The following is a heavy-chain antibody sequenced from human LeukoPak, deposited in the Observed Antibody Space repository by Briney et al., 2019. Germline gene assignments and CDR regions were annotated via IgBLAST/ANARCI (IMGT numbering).Heavy chain of an antibody. D-gene: IGHD5-12*01. CDR2: IIGSGGST. CDR3: AKGAYDYIEVAYFDY. CDR1: GFTFRSYA. V-gene: IGHV3-23*01. Sequence: PGGSLRLSCAASGFTFRSYAMSWVRQAPGKGLEWVSGIIGSGGSTYYADSVKGRFTISRDNSKNTLYLQVNSLTAEDTAVYYCAKGAYDYIEVAYFDYWGQGTLVTVSS. J-gene: IGHJ4*02.